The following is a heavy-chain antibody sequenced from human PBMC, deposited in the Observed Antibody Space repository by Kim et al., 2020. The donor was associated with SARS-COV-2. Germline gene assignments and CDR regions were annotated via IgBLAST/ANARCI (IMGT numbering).Heavy chain of an antibody. Sequence: GGSLRLSCSASGFTFSSYAMHWVRQAPGKGLEYVSAISSNGGSTYYADSVKGRFTISRDNSKNTLYLQMSSLRAEDTAVYYCVKGGAEGYCSSTSCQHFDYWGQGTLVTVSS. CDR1: GFTFSSYA. CDR2: ISSNGGST. V-gene: IGHV3-64D*06. J-gene: IGHJ4*02. D-gene: IGHD2-2*01. CDR3: VKGGAEGYCSSTSCQHFDY.